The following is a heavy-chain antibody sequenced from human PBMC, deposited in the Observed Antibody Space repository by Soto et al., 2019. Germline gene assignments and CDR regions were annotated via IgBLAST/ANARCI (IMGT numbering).Heavy chain of an antibody. J-gene: IGHJ2*01. CDR2: IGNKVKGYAT. CDR3: ATNFADYRRPWYFDL. Sequence: EVQLVESGGSLVQPGGSLGLSCEASGFTFSDYYMDWVRQAPGKGLEWIGRIGNKVKGYATEYAASVKGRFTISRDNSKNSLFHQMNSLKTEDTAMYYCATNFADYRRPWYFDLWGRGTLVTVSS. D-gene: IGHD4-17*01. V-gene: IGHV3-72*01. CDR1: GFTFSDYY.